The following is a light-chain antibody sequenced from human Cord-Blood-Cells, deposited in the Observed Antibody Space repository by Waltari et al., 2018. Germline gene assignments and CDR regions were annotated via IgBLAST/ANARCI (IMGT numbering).Light chain of an antibody. V-gene: IGLV3-21*03. CDR2: DDS. J-gene: IGLJ2*01. Sequence: SYVLTQPPSVSVAPGKTARITCGGNNIGSKSVHWYQQKQGQAPVLVVYDDSYRPSGIPERFSGSNSGNTATLTISRVEAGDEADYYCQVWDSSSDHVVFGGGTKLTVL. CDR1: NIGSKS. CDR3: QVWDSSSDHVV.